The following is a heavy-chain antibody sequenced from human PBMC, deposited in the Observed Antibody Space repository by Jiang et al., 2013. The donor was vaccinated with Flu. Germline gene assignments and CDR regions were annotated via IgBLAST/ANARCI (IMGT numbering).Heavy chain of an antibody. CDR2: ISGSGGGT. J-gene: IGHJ4*02. Sequence: VQLLESGGGLVQPGGSLRLSCAASGFTFSSYAMTWVRQAPGKGLEWVSTISGSGGGTYYADSVKGRFTISRDNSKNTLSLQMNSLRAEDTAVYFCTKDDASGSYPDYWGQGTLVTVSS. V-gene: IGHV3-23*01. D-gene: IGHD3-10*01. CDR3: TKDDASGSYPDY. CDR1: GFTFSSYA.